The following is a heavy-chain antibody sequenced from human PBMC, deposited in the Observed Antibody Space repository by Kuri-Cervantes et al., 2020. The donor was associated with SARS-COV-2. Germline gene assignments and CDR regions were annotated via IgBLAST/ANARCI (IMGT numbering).Heavy chain of an antibody. J-gene: IGHJ4*02. CDR3: ARIREAYCGGDCYLFDY. CDR2: IFSNDEK. CDR1: GFSLSNARMG. D-gene: IGHD2-21*02. Sequence: SGPTLVKPTETLTLTCTVSGFSLSNARMGVSWIRQPPGKALEWLAHIFSNDEKSYSTSLKSRLTISKDTSKSQVVLTMTNMDPVDTATYYCARIREAYCGGDCYLFDYWGQGPLVPVSS. V-gene: IGHV2-26*01.